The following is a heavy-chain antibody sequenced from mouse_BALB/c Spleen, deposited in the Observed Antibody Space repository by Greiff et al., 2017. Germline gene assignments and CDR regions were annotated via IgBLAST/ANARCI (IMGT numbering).Heavy chain of an antibody. D-gene: IGHD2-10*02. CDR3: ARQGYGNYDYAMDY. CDR1: GFTFSSYG. Sequence: EVQLVESGGDLVKPGGSLKLSCAASGFTFSSYGMSWVRQTPDKRLEWVATISSGGSYTYYPDSVKGRFTISRDNAKNTLYLQMSSLKSEDTAMYYCARQGYGNYDYAMDYWGQGTSVTVSS. J-gene: IGHJ4*01. CDR2: ISSGGSYT. V-gene: IGHV5-6*01.